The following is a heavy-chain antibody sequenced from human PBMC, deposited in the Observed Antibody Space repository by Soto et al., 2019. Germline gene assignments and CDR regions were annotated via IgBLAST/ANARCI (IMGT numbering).Heavy chain of an antibody. V-gene: IGHV2-5*02. Sequence: QITLKESGPTLVKPTQTLTLTCTFSGFSLSTSEVGVGWVRQPPGKALEWVALIYWDDDKRYSPSLKSRLTITKDTSKNQVVLTMTNLDPGDTATYHCAHSMRPQIFSVWGQGTTVIVSS. CDR3: AHSMRPQIFSV. D-gene: IGHD3-3*01. CDR2: IYWDDDK. J-gene: IGHJ6*02. CDR1: GFSLSTSEVG.